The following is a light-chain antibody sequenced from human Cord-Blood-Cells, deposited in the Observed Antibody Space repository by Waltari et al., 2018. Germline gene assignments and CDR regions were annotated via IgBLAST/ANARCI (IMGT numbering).Light chain of an antibody. J-gene: IGLJ2*01. CDR3: RSYAGSSTFVV. CDR2: EGS. Sequence: QSALTQPASVSGSPGQSITISCTGTSSDVVSYNLVSWYQQHPGKAPKLMIYEGSKRPSGVSNRFSGSKSGNTASLTISGLQAEDEADYYCRSYAGSSTFVVFGGGTKLTVL. V-gene: IGLV2-23*01. CDR1: SSDVVSYNL.